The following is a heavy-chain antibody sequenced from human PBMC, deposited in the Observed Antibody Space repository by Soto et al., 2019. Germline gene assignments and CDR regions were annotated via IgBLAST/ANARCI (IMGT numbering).Heavy chain of an antibody. CDR2: IVGGGNTI. CDR3: ARDSFLTSHLFLY. CDR1: GFTFSTYD. J-gene: IGHJ4*02. V-gene: IGHV3-48*01. Sequence: GGSLRLSCAASGFTFSTYDMNWVRQAPGKGLEWVAHIVGGGNTIYYVDSVKGRFTVSRDNARNSLFLQMNSLRVEDTAVYYCARDSFLTSHLFLYWGRGTLVTVSS.